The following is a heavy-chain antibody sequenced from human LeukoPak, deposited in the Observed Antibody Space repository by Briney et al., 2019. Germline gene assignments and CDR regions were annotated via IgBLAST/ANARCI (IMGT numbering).Heavy chain of an antibody. D-gene: IGHD6-25*01. Sequence: PGGSLRLSCAASGFTFSSYGMHWVRQAPGKGLEWVAVIWYDGSNKYYADSVKGRFTISRDNSKHTLYLQMNSLRAEDTAVYYCASSRASSDLGYWGQGTLVTVSS. CDR1: GFTFSSYG. V-gene: IGHV3-33*01. CDR3: ASSRASSDLGY. J-gene: IGHJ4*02. CDR2: IWYDGSNK.